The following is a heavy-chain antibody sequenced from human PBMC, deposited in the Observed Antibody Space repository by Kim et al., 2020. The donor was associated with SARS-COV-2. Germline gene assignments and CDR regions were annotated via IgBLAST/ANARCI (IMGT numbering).Heavy chain of an antibody. CDR1: GGSFSGYY. D-gene: IGHD1-26*01. V-gene: IGHV4-34*01. J-gene: IGHJ5*02. CDR2: INHSGST. Sequence: SETLSLTCAVYGGSFSGYYWSWIRQPPGKGLEWIGEINHSGSTNYNPSLKSRVTISVDTSKNQFSLKLSSVTAPDTAVYYCARGRTWGLRWFDPWGQGTLVTVSS. CDR3: ARGRTWGLRWFDP.